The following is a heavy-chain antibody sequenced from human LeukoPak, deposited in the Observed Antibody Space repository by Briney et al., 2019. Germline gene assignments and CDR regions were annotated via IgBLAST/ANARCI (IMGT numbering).Heavy chain of an antibody. CDR3: ARDLLGANTVTPDY. J-gene: IGHJ4*02. CDR2: INPNSGGT. Sequence: GASVKVSCKASGYTFTGYYMHWVRQAPGQGLEWMGWINPNSGGTNYAQKFQGRVTMTRDTSISTAYMELSRLRSDDTAVYYCARDLLGANTVTPDYWGQGTLVTVSS. D-gene: IGHD4-4*01. V-gene: IGHV1-2*02. CDR1: GYTFTGYY.